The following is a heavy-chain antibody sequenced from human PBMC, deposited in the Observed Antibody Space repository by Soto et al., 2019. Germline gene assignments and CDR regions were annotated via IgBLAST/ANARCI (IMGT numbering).Heavy chain of an antibody. Sequence: ASVKVSCKASGYTFTAYYIHWVRQAPGQGLEWMGWINPNSGGTNYAQKFQGRVTMTRDTSTSTVYMELSSLRSEDTAVYYCARVAAGYSSGWYWFDPWGQGTLVTASS. D-gene: IGHD6-19*01. J-gene: IGHJ5*02. CDR3: ARVAAGYSSGWYWFDP. CDR2: INPNSGGT. V-gene: IGHV1-2*02. CDR1: GYTFTAYY.